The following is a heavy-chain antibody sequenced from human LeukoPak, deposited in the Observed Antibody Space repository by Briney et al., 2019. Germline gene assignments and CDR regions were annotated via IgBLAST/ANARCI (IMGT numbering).Heavy chain of an antibody. CDR2: VYYTGST. CDR3: ARLSSSWNWFDP. CDR1: GGSISGSSYY. D-gene: IGHD6-6*01. Sequence: SETLSLTCTVPGGSISGSSYYWGWIRQPPRKGLECVGVYYTGSTYYNPSLKSRVTISADTSKKQFSLKLSSVTAADTGVYYCARLSSSWNWFDPWGQGTLVTVSS. V-gene: IGHV4-39*01. J-gene: IGHJ5*02.